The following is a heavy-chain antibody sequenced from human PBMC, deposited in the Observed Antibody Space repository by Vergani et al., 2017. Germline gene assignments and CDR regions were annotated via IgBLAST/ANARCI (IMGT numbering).Heavy chain of an antibody. V-gene: IGHV3-15*01. D-gene: IGHD3-22*01. CDR2: IKSKTDGGTT. CDR1: GFTFSNAW. CDR3: TAEGLRYYDSRGLWL. Sequence: EVQLVESGGGLVKPGGSLRLSCAASGFTFSNAWMSWVRQAPGKGLEWVGRIKSKTDGGTTDYAAPVKGRFTISRDDSKNTLYLQMNSLKTEDTAVYYCTAEGLRYYDSRGLWLWGQGTLVTVSS. J-gene: IGHJ4*02.